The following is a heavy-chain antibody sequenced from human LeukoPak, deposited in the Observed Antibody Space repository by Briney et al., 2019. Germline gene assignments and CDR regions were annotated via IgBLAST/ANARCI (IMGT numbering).Heavy chain of an antibody. CDR2: IWYDGSNK. D-gene: IGHD2-2*02. V-gene: IGHV3-33*01. CDR3: ARRSRYCSSTSCYRSVDTAMVNYYYYGMDV. CDR1: GFTFSSYD. J-gene: IGHJ6*02. Sequence: GGSLRLSCAASGFTFSSYDMHWVRQAPGKGLEWVAVIWYDGSNKYYADSVKGRFTISRDNSKNTLYLQMNSLRAEDTAVYYCARRSRYCSSTSCYRSVDTAMVNYYYYGMDVWGQGTTVTVSS.